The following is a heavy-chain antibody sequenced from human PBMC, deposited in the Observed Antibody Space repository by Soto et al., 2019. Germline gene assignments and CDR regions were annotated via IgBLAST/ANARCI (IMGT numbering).Heavy chain of an antibody. J-gene: IGHJ6*03. D-gene: IGHD2-15*01. CDR1: GFTFSDYY. CDR2: ISSSGTTM. Sequence: QVQLVESGGGLVKPGGSLRLSCAASGFTFSDYYMSWIRQAPGKGLEWVSHISSSGTTMFYADSVKGRFTISRDNANNSLYLQMNSLRAEDTAVYYCARDRRYCRASNCFNNYYSYYMDGWCKGTTVTASS. V-gene: IGHV3-11*01. CDR3: ARDRRYCRASNCFNNYYSYYMDG.